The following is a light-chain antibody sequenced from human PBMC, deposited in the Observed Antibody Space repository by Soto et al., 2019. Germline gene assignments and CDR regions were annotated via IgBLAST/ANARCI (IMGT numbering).Light chain of an antibody. J-gene: IGLJ1*01. CDR1: SSNVGSYKL. V-gene: IGLV2-14*02. CDR2: EVN. Sequence: QSVLTQPASVSGSPGQSITISCTGTSSNVGSYKLVSWYQQHPGKAPKLMIVEVNKRPSGVSNRFSGSKSGNTASLTISGLQSEDEADYFCCSYTSRTTYVFGTGTKVTVL. CDR3: CSYTSRTTYV.